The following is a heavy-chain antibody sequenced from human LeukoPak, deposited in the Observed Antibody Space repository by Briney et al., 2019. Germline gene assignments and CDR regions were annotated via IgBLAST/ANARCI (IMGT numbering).Heavy chain of an antibody. Sequence: ASVKVSCKASGYTFTGYYMHCVRQAPGQGLEWMGWINPNSGGTNYAQKFQGRVTMTRETSISTAYMGLSRLRSDDTAVYYCARDSHGYCSGGSCYFFGWFDPWGQGTLVTVSS. V-gene: IGHV1-2*02. CDR2: INPNSGGT. CDR3: ARDSHGYCSGGSCYFFGWFDP. D-gene: IGHD2-15*01. J-gene: IGHJ5*02. CDR1: GYTFTGYY.